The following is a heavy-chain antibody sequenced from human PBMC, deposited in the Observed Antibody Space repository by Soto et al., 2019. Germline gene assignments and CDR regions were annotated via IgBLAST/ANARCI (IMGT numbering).Heavy chain of an antibody. CDR3: AREGASGIVMAF. J-gene: IGHJ6*02. V-gene: IGHV4-4*07. CDR2: IDTSGTT. D-gene: IGHD1-26*01. Sequence: SWIRQPAGKALEWAGRIDTSGTTNYIPPLKSRVTILLDTSKNQFSLKLSSVTAADTAVYYGAREGASGIVMAFWRQRTTVPV.